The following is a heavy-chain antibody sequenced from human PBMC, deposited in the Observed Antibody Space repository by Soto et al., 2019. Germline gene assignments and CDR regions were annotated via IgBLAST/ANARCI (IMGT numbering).Heavy chain of an antibody. CDR2: FRSGGDDDTT. CDR3: AKKVNSGSGSQFFDY. Sequence: LRLSCAASGFTFSSYSMSWVRQAPGKGLEWVSGFRSGGDDDTTYYADSVRGRFTISRDNSKNTLFLQMNSLRAEDTAIYYCAKKVNSGSGSQFFDYWGQGTLVTVSS. V-gene: IGHV3-23*01. D-gene: IGHD3-10*01. J-gene: IGHJ4*02. CDR1: GFTFSSYS.